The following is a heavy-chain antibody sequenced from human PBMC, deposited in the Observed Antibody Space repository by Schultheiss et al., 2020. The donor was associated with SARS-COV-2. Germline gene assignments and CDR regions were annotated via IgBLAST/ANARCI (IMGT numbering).Heavy chain of an antibody. Sequence: SETLSLTCTVSGGSISGYYLSWIRQPPGKGLEWIGEINHSRSTNYNPSLKSRVTISVDKSKNQFSLKLSSVTAADTAVYYCASSGSYDYWGQGTLVTVSS. CDR3: ASSGSYDY. CDR1: GGSISGYY. V-gene: IGHV4-34*01. J-gene: IGHJ4*02. CDR2: INHSRST. D-gene: IGHD1-26*01.